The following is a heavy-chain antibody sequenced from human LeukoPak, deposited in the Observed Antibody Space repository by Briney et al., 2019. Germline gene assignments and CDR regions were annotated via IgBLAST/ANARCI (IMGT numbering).Heavy chain of an antibody. D-gene: IGHD5-18*01. J-gene: IGHJ6*02. CDR3: ARSPAHSSSYYYYYGTDV. Sequence: SVKVSCKASGGTFSSYAISWVRQAPGQGLEWMGGIIPIFGTANYAQKFQGRVTITADESTSTAYMELSSLRSEDTAVYYCARSPAHSSSYYYYYGTDVWGQGTLVTVSS. CDR2: IIPIFGTA. V-gene: IGHV1-69*13. CDR1: GGTFSSYA.